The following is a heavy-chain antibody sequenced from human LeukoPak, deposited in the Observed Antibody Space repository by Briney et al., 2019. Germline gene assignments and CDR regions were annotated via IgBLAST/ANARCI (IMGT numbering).Heavy chain of an antibody. D-gene: IGHD6-6*01. CDR1: GYTFTSYA. J-gene: IGHJ6*02. V-gene: IGHV1-3*01. CDR2: INAGNGNT. Sequence: GASVKVSYRASGYTFTSYAMHWVRQAPGQRLEWMGWINAGNGNTKYSQKFQGRVTITRDTSASTAYMELSSLRSEDTAVYYCARVLRSYSSSSYPIYYYYGMDVWGQGTTVTVSS. CDR3: ARVLRSYSSSSYPIYYYYGMDV.